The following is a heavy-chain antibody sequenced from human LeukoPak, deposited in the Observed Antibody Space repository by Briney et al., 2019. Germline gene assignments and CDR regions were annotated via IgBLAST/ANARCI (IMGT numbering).Heavy chain of an antibody. CDR2: MNPNSGNT. Sequence: GASVKVSCKASGYTFTSYGISWVRQAPGQGLEWMGWMNPNSGNTGYAQKFQGRVTMTRNTSISTAYMDLSSLRSEDTAVYYCARCPRGGSPPRKTWFDPWGQGTLVTVSS. J-gene: IGHJ5*02. CDR3: ARCPRGGSPPRKTWFDP. D-gene: IGHD3-16*01. CDR1: GYTFTSYG. V-gene: IGHV1-8*02.